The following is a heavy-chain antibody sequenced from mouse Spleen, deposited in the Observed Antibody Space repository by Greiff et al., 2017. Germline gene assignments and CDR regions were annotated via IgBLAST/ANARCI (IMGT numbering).Heavy chain of an antibody. CDR3: ASAYYGNYEGFAY. CDR1: GYSITSGYD. Sequence: EVQLQESGPGMVKPSQSLSLTCTVTGYSITSGYDWHWIRHFPGNKLEWMGYISYSGSTNYNPSLKSRISITHDTSKNHFFLKLNSVTTEDTATYYCASAYYGNYEGFAYWGQGTLVTVSA. J-gene: IGHJ3*01. D-gene: IGHD2-10*01. V-gene: IGHV3-1*01. CDR2: ISYSGST.